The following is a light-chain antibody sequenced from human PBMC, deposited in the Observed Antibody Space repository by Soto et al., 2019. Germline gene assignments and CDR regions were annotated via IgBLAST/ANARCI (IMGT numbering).Light chain of an antibody. J-gene: IGKJ4*01. CDR3: QQSYSTPT. CDR1: QTISSY. V-gene: IGKV1-39*01. Sequence: DIQMTQSPSSLSASVGDRVTITCRASQTISSYLNGYQQKQGKAPKLLIYAASSLPSGVPSRFSGSGSGTDFTLTISSLQPEDFATYYCQQSYSTPTFGGGTKVEIK. CDR2: AAS.